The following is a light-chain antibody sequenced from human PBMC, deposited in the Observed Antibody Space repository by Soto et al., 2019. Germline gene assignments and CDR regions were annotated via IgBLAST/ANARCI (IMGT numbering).Light chain of an antibody. CDR3: HQYSNLPVT. Sequence: EIGMTQSPSTLSFFPLETATLFCRASQSIRSNLAWYQQKPGQAPRLLIYDTSTRATGIPARFSGSGSGTDFTLTISRLEPEDFAVYYCHQYSNLPVTFGGGTKVDIK. J-gene: IGKJ4*01. CDR1: QSIRSN. V-gene: IGKV3-15*01. CDR2: DTS.